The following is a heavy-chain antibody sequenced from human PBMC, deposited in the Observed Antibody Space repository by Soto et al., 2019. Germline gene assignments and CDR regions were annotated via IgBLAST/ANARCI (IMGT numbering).Heavy chain of an antibody. CDR3: ARDLLARGTHHPYYYYGMDV. D-gene: IGHD3-3*02. CDR2: IYYSGST. CDR1: GGSISSYY. Sequence: SETLSLTCTVSGGSISSYYWSWIRQPPGKGLEWIGYIYYSGSTNYNPSLKSRVTISVDTSKNQFSLKLSSVTAADTAVYYCARDLLARGTHHPYYYYGMDVWGQGTTVTVSS. J-gene: IGHJ6*02. V-gene: IGHV4-59*01.